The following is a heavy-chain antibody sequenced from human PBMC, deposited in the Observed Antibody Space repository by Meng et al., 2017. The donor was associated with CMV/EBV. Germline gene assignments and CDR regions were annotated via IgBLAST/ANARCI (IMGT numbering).Heavy chain of an antibody. CDR2: IYTSGST. CDR1: GGSISSYY. CDR3: ARGGLYYYDSSGHFDY. J-gene: IGHJ4*02. Sequence: QESGPGLVKPSETLALTCTVSGGSISSYYWSWIRQPAGKGLEWIGRIYTSGSTNYNPSLKSRVTMSVDTSKNQFSLKLSSVTAADTAVYYCARGGLYYYDSSGHFDYWGQGTLVTVSS. V-gene: IGHV4-4*07. D-gene: IGHD3-22*01.